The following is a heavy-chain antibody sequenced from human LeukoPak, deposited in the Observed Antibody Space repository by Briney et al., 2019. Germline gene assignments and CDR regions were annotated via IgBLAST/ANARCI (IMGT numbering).Heavy chain of an antibody. V-gene: IGHV3-21*01. J-gene: IGHJ4*02. CDR3: VRAVEYYYDSSGYAVDY. CDR2: ISSSSSNI. CDR1: GFTFARYS. D-gene: IGHD3-22*01. Sequence: KPGGSLRLSCAASGFTFARYSMNWVRQAPGKGLEWVSSISSSSSNIYYADSVTGRFTISRDNDKNSLYLQMTSLRAEDTAVYYCVRAVEYYYDSSGYAVDYWGQGTLVTVSS.